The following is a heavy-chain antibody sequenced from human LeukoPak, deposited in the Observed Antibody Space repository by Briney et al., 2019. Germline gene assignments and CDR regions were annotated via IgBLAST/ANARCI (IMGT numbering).Heavy chain of an antibody. CDR3: ARLTMIAVVGY. V-gene: IGHV4-39*01. D-gene: IGHD3-22*01. CDR2: IYYSGST. Sequence: PSETLSLTCTVSGGSISSSSYYWGWIRQPPGKGLEWIGSIYYSGSTYYNPSLKSRVTISVDTSKNQFSLKLSSVTAADTAVYYCARLTMIAVVGYWGQGTLVTVSS. CDR1: GGSISSSSYY. J-gene: IGHJ4*02.